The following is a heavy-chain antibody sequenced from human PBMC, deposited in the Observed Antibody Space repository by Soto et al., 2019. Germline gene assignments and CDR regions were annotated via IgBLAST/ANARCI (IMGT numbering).Heavy chain of an antibody. Sequence: ASVKVSFKASCYTFTSYGISWVRQAPGQGLEWMGWISAYNGNTNYAQKLQGRVTMTTDTSTSTAYMELRSLRSDDTAVYYCAREAFYYDSSGYYFGDSDAFDIWGQGTMVTVSS. CDR1: CYTFTSYG. CDR3: AREAFYYDSSGYYFGDSDAFDI. J-gene: IGHJ3*02. V-gene: IGHV1-18*01. D-gene: IGHD3-22*01. CDR2: ISAYNGNT.